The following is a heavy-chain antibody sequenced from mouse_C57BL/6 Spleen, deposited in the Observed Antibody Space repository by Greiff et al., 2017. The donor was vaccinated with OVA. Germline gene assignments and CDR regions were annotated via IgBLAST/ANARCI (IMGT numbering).Heavy chain of an antibody. CDR3: QTAQATYPY. CDR2: IDPETGGT. V-gene: IGHV1-15*01. Sequence: VQLQESGAELVRPGASVTLSCKASGYTFTDYEMHWVKQTPVHGLEWIGAIDPETGGTAYNQKFKGKAILTADKSSSTAYVELRSLTSEDSAVYYCQTAQATYPYWGQGTTLTVSS. D-gene: IGHD3-2*02. J-gene: IGHJ2*01. CDR1: GYTFTDYE.